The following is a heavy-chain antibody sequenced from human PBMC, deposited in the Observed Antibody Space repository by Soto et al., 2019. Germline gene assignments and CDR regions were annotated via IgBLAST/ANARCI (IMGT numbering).Heavy chain of an antibody. CDR3: TSISIFDDYGDRIDY. J-gene: IGHJ4*02. D-gene: IGHD4-17*01. CDR1: GGSISSYY. CDR2: IYYSGST. V-gene: IGHV4-59*01. Sequence: SETLSLTCTVSGGSISSYYWSWIRQPPGKGLEWIGYIYYSGSTNYNPSLKSRVTISVDTSKNQFSLKLSSVTAEDTAVYYCTSISIFDDYGDRIDYWGQGTLVTVSS.